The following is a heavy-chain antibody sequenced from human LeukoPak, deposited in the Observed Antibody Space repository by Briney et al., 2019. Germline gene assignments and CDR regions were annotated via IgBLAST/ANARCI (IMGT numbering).Heavy chain of an antibody. CDR2: INPNSGGT. J-gene: IGHJ4*02. D-gene: IGHD3-3*01. CDR1: GYTFTGYY. V-gene: IGHV1-2*02. Sequence: ASVKVSCKASGYTFTGYYMHWVRQAPGQGLEWMGWINPNSGGTNYAQKFQGRVTMTRDTSISTAYMELSRLRSDDTAVYYRARSNYDFWSGSFFYWGQGTLVTVSS. CDR3: ARSNYDFWSGSFFY.